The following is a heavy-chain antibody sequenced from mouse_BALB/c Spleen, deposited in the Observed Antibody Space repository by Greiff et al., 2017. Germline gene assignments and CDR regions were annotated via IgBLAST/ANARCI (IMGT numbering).Heavy chain of an antibody. Sequence: EVQLQQSGAELVKPGASVKLSCTASGFNIKDTYMHWVKQRPEQGLEWIGRIDPANGNTKYDPKFQGKATITADTSSNTAYLQLSSLTSEDTAVYYCASPITTVVASYYFDYWGQGTTLTVSS. J-gene: IGHJ2*01. D-gene: IGHD1-1*01. V-gene: IGHV14-3*02. CDR1: GFNIKDTY. CDR3: ASPITTVVASYYFDY. CDR2: IDPANGNT.